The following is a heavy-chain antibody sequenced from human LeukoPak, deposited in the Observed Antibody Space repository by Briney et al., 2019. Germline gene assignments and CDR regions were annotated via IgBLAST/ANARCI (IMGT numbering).Heavy chain of an antibody. CDR1: GGSISSGGYS. CDR3: ASAPSGSSFDY. D-gene: IGHD2-15*01. J-gene: IGHJ4*02. Sequence: SETLSLTCAVSGGSISSGGYSWSWIRQPPGKGLEWIGYIYHSGSTYYNPSLKSRVTISVDRSKNQFSLKLSSVTAADTAVYYCASAPSGSSFDYWGQGTLVTVSS. V-gene: IGHV4-30-2*01. CDR2: IYHSGST.